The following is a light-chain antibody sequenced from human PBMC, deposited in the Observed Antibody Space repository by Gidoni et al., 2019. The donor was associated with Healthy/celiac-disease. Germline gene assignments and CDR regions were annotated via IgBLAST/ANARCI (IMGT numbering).Light chain of an antibody. CDR3: QQRSNWPPGVT. Sequence: EIVLTQSPATLSLSPGERATLSCRASQSVSSYLAWYQQKPGQAPRLLIYDASNSPTGIPARFSGSGSGTDFTLTISSLEPEDFAVYYCQQRSNWPPGVTFGGGTKVEIK. J-gene: IGKJ4*01. V-gene: IGKV3-11*01. CDR1: QSVSSY. CDR2: DAS.